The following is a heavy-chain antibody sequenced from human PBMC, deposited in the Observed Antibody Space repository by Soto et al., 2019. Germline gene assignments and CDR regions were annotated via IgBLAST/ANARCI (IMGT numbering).Heavy chain of an antibody. D-gene: IGHD2-15*01. V-gene: IGHV4-39*01. CDR1: GGSVSSSSYY. CDR2: IYYSGST. CDR3: ARHTPAISISDH. J-gene: IGHJ4*02. Sequence: SAALSRTCTVSGGSVSSSSYYWGWIRQPPGKGLEWIGSIYYSGSTYYNPSLKSRVTISVDTSKNQFSLKLSSVTAADTAVYYCARHTPAISISDHWGQGTLVTVTS.